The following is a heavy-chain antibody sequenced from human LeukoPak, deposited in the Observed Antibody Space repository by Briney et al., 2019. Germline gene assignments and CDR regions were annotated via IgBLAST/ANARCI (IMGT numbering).Heavy chain of an antibody. Sequence: PGGSLRLSCAASGFTFSSYAMSWVRQAPGKGLEWVSAISGSGGSTYYADSVKGRFTISRDNSKNTLYLQMNSLRAEDTAVYYCAKLESRFWSGYSPFDYWGQGTLVTVSS. CDR1: GFTFSSYA. CDR3: AKLESRFWSGYSPFDY. V-gene: IGHV3-23*01. CDR2: ISGSGGST. D-gene: IGHD3-3*01. J-gene: IGHJ4*02.